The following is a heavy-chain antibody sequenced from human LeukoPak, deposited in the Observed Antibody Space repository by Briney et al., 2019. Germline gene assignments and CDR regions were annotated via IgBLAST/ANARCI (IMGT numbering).Heavy chain of an antibody. CDR1: GSTFSSYA. Sequence: GGSLRLSCAASGSTFSSYAMSWVRQAPGKGLVWVAFIRYDGSDKYYGDSVKGQFTISRDNSKNTLYLQMNSLRAEDTAVYYCAKADSGTYYGLGDYFDYWGQGTLVTVSS. CDR3: AKADSGTYYGLGDYFDY. CDR2: IRYDGSDK. D-gene: IGHD1-26*01. J-gene: IGHJ4*02. V-gene: IGHV3-30*02.